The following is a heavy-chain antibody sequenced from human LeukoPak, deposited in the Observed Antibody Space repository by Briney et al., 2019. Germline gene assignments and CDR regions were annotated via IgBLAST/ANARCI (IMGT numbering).Heavy chain of an antibody. J-gene: IGHJ4*02. CDR2: IEASGENT. V-gene: IGHV3-23*01. D-gene: IGHD2-15*01. Sequence: GGSLRLSCAASGFTFNRYAMGWVRQAPGKGLEWVSSIEASGENTYYADSVKGRFTMSRDNSKNTLYLQMNSLRGDDTAIFYCARDHLSCTGGSCYSNNWGQGTLVTVSS. CDR3: ARDHLSCTGGSCYSNN. CDR1: GFTFNRYA.